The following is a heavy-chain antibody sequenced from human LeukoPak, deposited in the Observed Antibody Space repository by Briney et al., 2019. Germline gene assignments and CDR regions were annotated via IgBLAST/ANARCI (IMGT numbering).Heavy chain of an antibody. CDR3: ARGPTGYNWNDVSLRGYYYYYMDV. V-gene: IGHV1-69*01. D-gene: IGHD1-1*01. CDR2: IIPIFGTA. CDR1: GGTFSSYA. Sequence: ASVKVSCKASGGTFSSYAISWVRQAPGQGLEWMGGIIPIFGTANYAQKFQGRVTITADESTSTAYVELSSLRSEDTAVYYCARGPTGYNWNDVSLRGYYYYYMDVWGKGTTVTVSS. J-gene: IGHJ6*03.